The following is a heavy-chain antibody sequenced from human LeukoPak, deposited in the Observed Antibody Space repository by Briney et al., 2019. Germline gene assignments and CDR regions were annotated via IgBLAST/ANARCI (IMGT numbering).Heavy chain of an antibody. V-gene: IGHV3-30*18. CDR2: ISNDGSIT. Sequence: GRSLRLSCAASGFSFGSYGMHWVRQAPGKGLEWVAVISNDGSITKYGDSVRGRFTISRDNSKNTLCVQMNSLRTDDAAVYYCAKSKSPYPMDCIFDFWGQGTRVTVSS. CDR1: GFSFGSYG. D-gene: IGHD3/OR15-3a*01. J-gene: IGHJ4*02. CDR3: AKSKSPYPMDCIFDF.